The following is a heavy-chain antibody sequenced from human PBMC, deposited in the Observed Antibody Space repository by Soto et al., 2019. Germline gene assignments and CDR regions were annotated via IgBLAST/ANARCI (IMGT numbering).Heavy chain of an antibody. V-gene: IGHV1-18*01. J-gene: IGHJ4*02. D-gene: IGHD3-22*01. CDR3: ARATTYYYDSSGYPPDY. CDR1: GYTFTSYG. CDR2: ISAYNGNT. Sequence: QVQLVQSGAEVKKPGASVKVSCKASGYTFTSYGISWVRQAPGQGLEWMGWISAYNGNTNYAQKLQGRVTMTTDTSTSTAYMELRSLRSDDTAVFYCARATTYYYDSSGYPPDYWGQGTLVTVSS.